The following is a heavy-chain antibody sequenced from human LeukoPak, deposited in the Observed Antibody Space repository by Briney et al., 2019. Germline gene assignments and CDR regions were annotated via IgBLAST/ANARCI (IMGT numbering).Heavy chain of an antibody. CDR2: INPSGGST. V-gene: IGHV1-46*01. D-gene: IGHD4-17*01. CDR3: ARDSGLTTVTPKYYFDY. J-gene: IGHJ4*02. Sequence: ASVKVSCKAFGYTFSSYYMHWVRQAPGQGPEWMGIINPSGGSTSYAQKFQGRVTMTRDTSTSTVYMELTSLRPEDTAVYYCARDSGLTTVTPKYYFDYWGQGTLVTVSS. CDR1: GYTFSSYY.